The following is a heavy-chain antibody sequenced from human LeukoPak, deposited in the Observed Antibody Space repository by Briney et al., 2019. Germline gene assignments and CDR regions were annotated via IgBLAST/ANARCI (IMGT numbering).Heavy chain of an antibody. J-gene: IGHJ4*02. CDR3: ARSGGYGLIDY. Sequence: SETLSLTCTVSGASTSGSGYYWGWIRQPPGKGLERIGSIYSSGSTYYNASLQSRVTISIETSKNQISLRLNSVTAADTSMYYCARSGGYGLIDYWGQGTLVSVSS. CDR2: IYSSGST. D-gene: IGHD1-26*01. V-gene: IGHV4-39*01. CDR1: GASTSGSGYY.